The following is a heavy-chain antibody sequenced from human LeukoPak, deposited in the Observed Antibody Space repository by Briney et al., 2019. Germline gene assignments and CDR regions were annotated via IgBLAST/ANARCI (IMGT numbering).Heavy chain of an antibody. CDR1: GGSISSGSYY. Sequence: PSETLSLTCTVSGGSISSGSYYWSWIRQPAGKGLEWIGRIYTSGSTNYNPSLKSRVTIPVDTSKNQFSLKLSSVTAADTAVYYCARVELLWFGELLYAGWFDPWGQGTLVTVSS. CDR2: IYTSGST. V-gene: IGHV4-61*02. CDR3: ARVELLWFGELLYAGWFDP. D-gene: IGHD3-10*01. J-gene: IGHJ5*02.